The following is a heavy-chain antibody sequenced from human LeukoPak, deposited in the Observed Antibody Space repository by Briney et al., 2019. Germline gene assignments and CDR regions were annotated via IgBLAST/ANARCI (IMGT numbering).Heavy chain of an antibody. Sequence: PGGSLRLSCAASGFIFSSYAMSWVRQAPGKGLEWVSAISGSGGTGTYYADSVKGRFTISRDNSKNTLYLQINSLRAEDTAVYYCARKGQGSNWAAEYFQNWGQGTLVTVSS. V-gene: IGHV3-23*01. CDR3: ARKGQGSNWAAEYFQN. J-gene: IGHJ1*01. CDR1: GFIFSSYA. CDR2: ISGSGGTGT. D-gene: IGHD6-13*01.